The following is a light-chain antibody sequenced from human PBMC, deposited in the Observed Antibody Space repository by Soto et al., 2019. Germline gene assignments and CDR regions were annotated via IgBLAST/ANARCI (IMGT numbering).Light chain of an antibody. J-gene: IGKJ3*01. CDR3: QQANSFPLT. CDR2: AAS. CDR1: QGISSW. V-gene: IGKV1-12*01. Sequence: DIQMTQSPSSVSASVGDRVTITCRASQGISSWLVWYQQKPGKAPKLLIYAASSLQSGVPSKFSGNGPGTDFTLTISSLQPEDFATYYCQQANSFPLTFGPGTKVDI.